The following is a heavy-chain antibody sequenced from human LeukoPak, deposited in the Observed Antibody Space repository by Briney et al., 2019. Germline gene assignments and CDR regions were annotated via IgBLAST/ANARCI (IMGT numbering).Heavy chain of an antibody. CDR2: IRYDGSNK. V-gene: IGHV3-30*02. CDR3: AKDRTRYCSSTSCFYFDY. CDR1: GFTFSSYG. J-gene: IGHJ4*02. Sequence: PGGSLRLSCAASGFTFSSYGMHWVRQAPGKGLEWVAFIRYDGSNKYFADSVKGRFTISRDNSKNTLYLQMNSLRAEDTGVYYCAKDRTRYCSSTSCFYFDYWGQGTLVTVSS. D-gene: IGHD2-2*01.